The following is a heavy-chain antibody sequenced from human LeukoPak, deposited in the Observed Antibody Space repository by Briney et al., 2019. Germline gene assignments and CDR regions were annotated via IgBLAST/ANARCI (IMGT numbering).Heavy chain of an antibody. CDR1: GFTFNYYW. D-gene: IGHD1-26*01. CDR2: IHSDGSAT. CDR3: ARGGVGSFDS. V-gene: IGHV3-74*01. J-gene: IGHJ4*02. Sequence: GGSLRLSCAASGFTFNYYWMHWLRQAPGKGLVWVSRIHSDGSATTYVDSVKGRFTISRDNARNTVYLQMNSLRTEDTAVYYCARGGVGSFDSWGQGTLVTVSS.